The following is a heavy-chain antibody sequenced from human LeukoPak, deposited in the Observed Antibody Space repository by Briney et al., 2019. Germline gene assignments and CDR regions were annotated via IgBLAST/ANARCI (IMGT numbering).Heavy chain of an antibody. CDR3: ARAAPTGPVNFDY. D-gene: IGHD4-11*01. V-gene: IGHV4-31*03. CDR1: GGSISSGGYY. J-gene: IGHJ4*02. Sequence: SETLSLTCTVSGGSISSGGYYWSWLRQHPGKGLEWIGYIYYSGSTYYNPSLKSGVTISVDASKNQFSLKLSSVTAADTAVYYCARAAPTGPVNFDYWGQGTLVTVSS. CDR2: IYYSGST.